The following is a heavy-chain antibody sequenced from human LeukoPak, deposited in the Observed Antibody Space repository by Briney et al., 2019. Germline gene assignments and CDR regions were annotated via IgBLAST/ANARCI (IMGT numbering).Heavy chain of an antibody. J-gene: IGHJ1*01. CDR1: GGSISSYY. CDR2: IYYSGRT. Sequence: SETLSLTCTVSGGSISSYYWSWIRQPPGKGLEWIGYIYYSGRTNYNPSLKSRVTISKDTSKNQFSLKLSSVTAADTAVYYCARNDYYDLYFQHWGQGTRVTVSS. V-gene: IGHV4-59*01. CDR3: ARNDYYDLYFQH. D-gene: IGHD3-22*01.